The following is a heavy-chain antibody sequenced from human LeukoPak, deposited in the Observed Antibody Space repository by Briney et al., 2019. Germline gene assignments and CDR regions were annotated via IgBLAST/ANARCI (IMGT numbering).Heavy chain of an antibody. CDR3: AKDIVVITAASDAFDI. J-gene: IGHJ3*02. V-gene: IGHV3-23*01. CDR2: ISGSGGST. CDR1: GFTFSSYA. D-gene: IGHD2-2*01. Sequence: GGSLRLSCAASGFTFSSYAMSWVRQAPGKGLEWVSAISGSGGSTYYVDSVKGRFTISRDNSKNTLYLQMNSLRAEDTAVYYCAKDIVVITAASDAFDIWGQGTMVTVSP.